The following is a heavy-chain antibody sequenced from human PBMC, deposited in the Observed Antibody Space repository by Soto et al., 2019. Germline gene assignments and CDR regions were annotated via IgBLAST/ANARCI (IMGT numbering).Heavy chain of an antibody. Sequence: SEPMSLTCTVSGGTFISNNWWTWVRQPPGQGLEWIGEIYRTGSTNYNPSLKSRVTISLDKSENQFSLKVTSLTAADTAVYYCASRDPGTSVDYWGQGTLVTVSS. J-gene: IGHJ4*02. V-gene: IGHV4-4*02. CDR3: ASRDPGTSVDY. D-gene: IGHD1-7*01. CDR1: GGTFISNNW. CDR2: IYRTGST.